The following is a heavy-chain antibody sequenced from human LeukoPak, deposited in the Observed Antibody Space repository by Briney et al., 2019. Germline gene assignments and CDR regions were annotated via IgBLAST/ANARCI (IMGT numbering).Heavy chain of an antibody. CDR2: INHSGST. J-gene: IGHJ4*02. Sequence: PSETLSLTCAVYGGSFSGYYWSWIRQPPGKGLEWIGEINHSGSTNYNPSLKSRVTISVDTSKNQFSLKLSSVTAADTAVYYCARRPRRGRSSSWYLDYWGQRTMVTVSS. CDR3: ARRPRRGRSSSWYLDY. D-gene: IGHD6-13*01. V-gene: IGHV4-34*01. CDR1: GGSFSGYY.